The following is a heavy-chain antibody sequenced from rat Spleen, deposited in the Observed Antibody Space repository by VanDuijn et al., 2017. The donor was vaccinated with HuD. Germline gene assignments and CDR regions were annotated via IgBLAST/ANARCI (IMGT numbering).Heavy chain of an antibody. J-gene: IGHJ2*01. Sequence: EIQLQESGPGLVKPSQSFSLTCSVTGYTITSGYDWSWIRKFPGNKMEWMGYISNSGSTNYNPSLKSRISITRDTSKNQFFLQVNSVTTEDTATYYCARPSARYSSGYSYYFEHWGQGVMVTVSS. V-gene: IGHV3-4*01. D-gene: IGHD4-3*01. CDR3: ARPSARYSSGYSYYFEH. CDR1: GYTITSGYD. CDR2: ISNSGST.